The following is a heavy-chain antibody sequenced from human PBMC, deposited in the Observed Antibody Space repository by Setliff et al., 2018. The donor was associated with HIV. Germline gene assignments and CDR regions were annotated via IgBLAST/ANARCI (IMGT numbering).Heavy chain of an antibody. CDR3: AREIYGGNSRPFDY. Sequence: SETLSLTCTVSGGSINSYYWSWIRQPPGKGLEWIAYIYYNGNTNYNPSLKSRVTISVDTSKNQFSLELTSVTAADTAVYYCAREIYGGNSRPFDYWGQGTLVTVSS. CDR1: GGSINSYY. V-gene: IGHV4-59*01. J-gene: IGHJ4*02. CDR2: IYYNGNT. D-gene: IGHD4-17*01.